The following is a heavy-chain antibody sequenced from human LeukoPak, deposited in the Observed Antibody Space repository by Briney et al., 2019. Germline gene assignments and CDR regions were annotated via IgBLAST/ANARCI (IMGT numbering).Heavy chain of an antibody. Sequence: SETLSLTCTVSGGSIISYYWSWIRQPPGKGLEWIGYIHSSGSTSYSPSLKRRVTFSVDTSKNHFSLKVTSMTAADTGVYYCARSLPGAVGAADFWGQGTLVTVSA. CDR3: ARSLPGAVGAADF. CDR1: GGSIISYY. CDR2: IHSSGST. V-gene: IGHV4-59*01. J-gene: IGHJ4*02. D-gene: IGHD6-13*01.